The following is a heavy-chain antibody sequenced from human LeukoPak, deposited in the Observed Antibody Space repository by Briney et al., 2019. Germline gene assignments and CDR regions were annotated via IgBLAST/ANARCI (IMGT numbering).Heavy chain of an antibody. CDR1: GCSISSGYY. Sequence: SETLSLTCAVSGCSISSGYYWGWIRQPPGKGLEWIGSIYHSGSTYYNLSLKSRVTISVDTSKNQFSLRLSSVTAADTAVYYCARDSSSWMFDYWGQGTLVTVSS. V-gene: IGHV4-38-2*02. J-gene: IGHJ4*02. CDR2: IYHSGST. D-gene: IGHD6-13*01. CDR3: ARDSSSWMFDY.